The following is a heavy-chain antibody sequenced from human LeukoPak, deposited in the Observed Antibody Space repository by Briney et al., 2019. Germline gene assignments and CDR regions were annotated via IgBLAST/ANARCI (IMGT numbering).Heavy chain of an antibody. CDR2: IYSGGST. Sequence: GGSLRLSCAASGFIVSSNYMSWVRQGPGKGLEWVSVIYSGGSTDYADSVKGRFTISRDNSKNTLYLQMNSLRAEDTAVYYCARDFCSGGSCYPDAFDIWGQGTMVTVSS. D-gene: IGHD2-15*01. CDR3: ARDFCSGGSCYPDAFDI. CDR1: GFIVSSNY. V-gene: IGHV3-66*01. J-gene: IGHJ3*02.